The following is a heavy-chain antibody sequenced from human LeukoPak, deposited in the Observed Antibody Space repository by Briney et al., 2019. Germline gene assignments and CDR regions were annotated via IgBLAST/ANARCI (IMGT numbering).Heavy chain of an antibody. D-gene: IGHD3-9*01. Sequence: PGGSLRLSCAASGFTFRSYTMTWVRQAPGKGLEWISSISSSSNYIYDADSVKGRFTISRDNAKNSLYLQMNSLRAEDTAVYYCARAPYDILTGYSGYFDYWGQGTLVTVSS. CDR1: GFTFRSYT. J-gene: IGHJ4*02. V-gene: IGHV3-21*01. CDR3: ARAPYDILTGYSGYFDY. CDR2: ISSSSNYI.